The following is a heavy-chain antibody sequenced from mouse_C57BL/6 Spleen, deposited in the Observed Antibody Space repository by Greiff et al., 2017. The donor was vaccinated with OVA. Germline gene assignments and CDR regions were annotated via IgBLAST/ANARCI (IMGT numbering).Heavy chain of an antibody. V-gene: IGHV1-64*01. D-gene: IGHD2-5*01. CDR3: AREDSKGAMDY. CDR1: GYTFTSYW. CDR2: IHPNSGST. Sequence: QVQLQQPGAELEKPGASVKLSCTASGYTFTSYWMHWVKQRPGQGLEWIGMIHPNSGSTNYNEKFKSKATLTVDKSSSTAYMQLSSLTSEDSAVYYCAREDSKGAMDYWGQGTSVTVSS. J-gene: IGHJ4*01.